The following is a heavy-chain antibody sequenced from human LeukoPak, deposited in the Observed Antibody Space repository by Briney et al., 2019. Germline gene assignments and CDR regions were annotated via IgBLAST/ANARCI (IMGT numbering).Heavy chain of an antibody. J-gene: IGHJ6*03. V-gene: IGHV4-59*01. CDR3: ARGGVGAFYYYYMDV. D-gene: IGHD1-26*01. Sequence: SETLSLTCTVSGGSISSYYWSWIRQPPGKGLEWIGYIYYSGSTNYNPSLKSRVTISVDTSKNQFSLKLSSVTAADTAVYYCARGGVGAFYYYYMDVWGKGTTVTISS. CDR1: GGSISSYY. CDR2: IYYSGST.